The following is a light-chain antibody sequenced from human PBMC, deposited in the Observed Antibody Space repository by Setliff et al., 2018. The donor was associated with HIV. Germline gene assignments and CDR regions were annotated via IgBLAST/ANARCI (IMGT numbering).Light chain of an antibody. CDR1: SSNIGAGYD. J-gene: IGLJ1*01. Sequence: QSALTQPPSVSGAPGQRVTISCTGNSSNIGAGYDVHWYQHLPGTAPKLLIYCNIVRPSGVPDRFSGSVSGTSASLVITRLQAEDEADYYCQSYGSNVYVFGTGTKVT. CDR2: CNI. CDR3: QSYGSNVYV. V-gene: IGLV1-40*01.